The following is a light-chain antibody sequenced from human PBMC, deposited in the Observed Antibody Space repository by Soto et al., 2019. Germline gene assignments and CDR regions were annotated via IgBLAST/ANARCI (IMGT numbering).Light chain of an antibody. CDR3: KQYNDWPRT. CDR2: GTY. V-gene: IGKV3D-15*01. CDR1: QSINNC. Sequence: EIVLTQSPATLSLSPGEGATLSCRASQSINNCLAWYLQKPGQAHRLLISGTYSRATGIQDRFSGSGSGTEFTLTIRSLQSEDFAVYYCKQYNDWPRTFGQGTKVDIK. J-gene: IGKJ1*01.